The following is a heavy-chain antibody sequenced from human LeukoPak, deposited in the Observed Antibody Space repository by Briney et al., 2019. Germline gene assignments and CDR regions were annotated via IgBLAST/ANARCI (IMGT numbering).Heavy chain of an antibody. CDR3: ARDRWFGELSTYYYYMDV. CDR1: GFTFRSYW. CDR2: INSDGSST. Sequence: GGSLRLSCAASGFTFRSYWMHWVRQAPGKGLVWVSRINSDGSSTSYADSVKGRFTISRDNAKNTLYLQMNSLRAEDTAVYYCARDRWFGELSTYYYYMDVWGKGTTVTISS. J-gene: IGHJ6*03. D-gene: IGHD3-10*01. V-gene: IGHV3-74*01.